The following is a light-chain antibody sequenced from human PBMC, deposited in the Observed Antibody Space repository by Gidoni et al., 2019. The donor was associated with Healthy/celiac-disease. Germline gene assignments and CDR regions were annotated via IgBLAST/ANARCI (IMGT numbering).Light chain of an antibody. J-gene: IGKJ1*01. CDR2: AAS. Sequence: DIQMTQSPSSLSASVGDRVTITCRASQSISSYLNWYQQKPGKAPKLLIYAASSLQSGAPSRFSGSGSGTDFTLTISSLQPEDFATYYCQQSYSTPRAFGQXTKVEIK. V-gene: IGKV1-39*01. CDR3: QQSYSTPRA. CDR1: QSISSY.